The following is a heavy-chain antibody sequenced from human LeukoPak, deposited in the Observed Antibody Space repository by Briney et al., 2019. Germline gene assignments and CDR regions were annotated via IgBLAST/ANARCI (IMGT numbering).Heavy chain of an antibody. Sequence: TGGSLRLSCSASGFTFSSYAIHWVRQAPGKGLEYVSGISSNGGSTYYADSVKGRFTISRDNSKNPVYLQMSSLRAEDTAVYYCVKGGLTLTTIYFHHWGQGTLVTVSS. J-gene: IGHJ1*01. CDR3: VKGGLTLTTIYFHH. D-gene: IGHD1-1*01. V-gene: IGHV3-64D*09. CDR1: GFTFSSYA. CDR2: ISSNGGST.